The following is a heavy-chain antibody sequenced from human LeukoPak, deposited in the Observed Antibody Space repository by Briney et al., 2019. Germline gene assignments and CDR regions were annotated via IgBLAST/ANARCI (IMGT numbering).Heavy chain of an antibody. CDR2: ISYSGSD. J-gene: IGHJ3*02. CDR1: GGSISSTNYY. D-gene: IGHD2-15*01. V-gene: IGHV4-30-4*01. CDR3: ARDIAGKDAFDI. Sequence: PSETLSLTCTVSGGSISSTNYYWSWVCQPPGKGLEWIGYISYSGSDYYNPSLKSRVILSVDTSENQFSLKLSSVTAADTAVYFCARDIAGKDAFDIWGQGTMVTVSS.